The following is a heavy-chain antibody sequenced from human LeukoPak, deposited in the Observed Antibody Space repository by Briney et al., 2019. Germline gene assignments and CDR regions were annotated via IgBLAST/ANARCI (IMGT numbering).Heavy chain of an antibody. CDR2: IYSGGST. CDR3: ARRMIGVTTVTTDALDI. Sequence: GGSLRLSCAASGFTVSSNYMSWVRQAPGKGLEWVSVIYSGGSTYYADSVKGRFTISRHNSKNTLYLQMNSLRAEDTAVYYCARRMIGVTTVTTDALDIWGQGTMVTVSS. V-gene: IGHV3-53*04. J-gene: IGHJ3*02. D-gene: IGHD4-17*01. CDR1: GFTVSSNY.